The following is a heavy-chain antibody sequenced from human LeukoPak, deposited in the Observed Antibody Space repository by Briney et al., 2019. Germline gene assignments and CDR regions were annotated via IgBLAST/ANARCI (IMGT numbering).Heavy chain of an antibody. Sequence: GGSLRLSCAASGFTVSTNYMNWVRQAPGKGLEWVSVVYMGGTTYYADSVKGRFTISRDSTKNTIYLQMNNLRAEDTAVYYCARGLLRDGYTYTYSFDYWGQGALVTVSS. CDR3: ARGLLRDGYTYTYSFDY. CDR2: VYMGGTT. D-gene: IGHD5-18*01. J-gene: IGHJ4*02. V-gene: IGHV3-66*01. CDR1: GFTVSTNY.